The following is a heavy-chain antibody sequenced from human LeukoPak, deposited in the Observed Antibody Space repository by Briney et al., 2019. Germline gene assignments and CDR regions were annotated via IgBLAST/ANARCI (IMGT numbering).Heavy chain of an antibody. CDR2: IKQDGSEK. J-gene: IGHJ4*02. Sequence: GGSLRLSCAASGFTVSSYWMSWVRRAPGKGLEWVANIKQDGSEKYYADSVKGRFTISRDNAKNSLYLQMDSLRAEDTAVYYCARAPYDIVTCYSGYFDYWGQGTLVTVSS. V-gene: IGHV3-7*01. D-gene: IGHD3-9*01. CDR3: ARAPYDIVTCYSGYFDY. CDR1: GFTVSSYW.